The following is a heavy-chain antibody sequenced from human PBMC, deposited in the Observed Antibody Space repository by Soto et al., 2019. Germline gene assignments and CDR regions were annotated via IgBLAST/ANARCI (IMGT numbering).Heavy chain of an antibody. J-gene: IGHJ5*02. CDR3: ARDSLLVDHGSGAP. CDR2: IYYSGST. V-gene: IGHV4-31*03. CDR1: GGSISSGGYY. D-gene: IGHD2-15*01. Sequence: SETLSLTCTVSGGSISSGGYYWSWIRQHPGKGLEWIGYIYYSGSTYYNPSLKSRVTISVDTSKNQFSLKLSSVTAADTAVYYCARDSLLVDHGSGAPWGQGTLVTVSS.